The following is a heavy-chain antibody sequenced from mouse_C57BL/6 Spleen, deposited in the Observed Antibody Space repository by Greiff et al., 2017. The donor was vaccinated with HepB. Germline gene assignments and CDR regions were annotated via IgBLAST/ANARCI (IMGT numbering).Heavy chain of an antibody. CDR2: IHPNSGST. CDR1: GYTFTSYW. Sequence: QVQLQQPGAELVKPGASVKLSCKASGYTFTSYWMHWVKQRPGQGLEWIGMIHPNSGSTNYNEKFKSKATLTVDKSSSTAYMQLSSLTSEDSAVYYCARYYYGSNYRGNAMDYWGQGTSVTVSS. V-gene: IGHV1-64*01. CDR3: ARYYYGSNYRGNAMDY. D-gene: IGHD1-1*01. J-gene: IGHJ4*01.